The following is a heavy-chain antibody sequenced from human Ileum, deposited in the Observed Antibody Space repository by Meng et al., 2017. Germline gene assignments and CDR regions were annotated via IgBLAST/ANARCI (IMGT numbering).Heavy chain of an antibody. CDR3: ARERRHYYGSGSFDY. CDR1: GGSFSSDNYY. V-gene: IGHV4-30-4*01. Sequence: QVQLQESGPGLVKPSPTLSLTCSVSGGSFSSDNYYWTWIRQTPGKGLEWIGLTYYNGSPFYNPSLRSRVTISVDTSKDQFSLKLTSVTAADTAVYYCARERRHYYGSGSFDYWGQGILVTVS. J-gene: IGHJ4*02. D-gene: IGHD3-10*01. CDR2: TYYNGSP.